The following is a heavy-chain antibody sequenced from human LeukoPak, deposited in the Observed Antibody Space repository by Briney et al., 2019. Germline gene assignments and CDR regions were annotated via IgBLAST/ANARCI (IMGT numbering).Heavy chain of an antibody. Sequence: ASVKVSCKVSGYTLTELSMHWVRQAPGKGLEWMGGFDPEDGETIYAQKFQGRVTMTEDTSTDTAYMELSSLRSEDTAVYYCARGIAAASERALDIWGQGTMVTVSS. CDR1: GYTLTELS. D-gene: IGHD6-13*01. CDR2: FDPEDGET. J-gene: IGHJ3*02. CDR3: ARGIAAASERALDI. V-gene: IGHV1-24*01.